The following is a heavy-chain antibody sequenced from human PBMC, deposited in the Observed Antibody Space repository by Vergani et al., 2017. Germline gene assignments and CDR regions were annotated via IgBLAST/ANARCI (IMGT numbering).Heavy chain of an antibody. J-gene: IGHJ4*02. V-gene: IGHV3-48*03. D-gene: IGHD3-9*01. CDR1: GFTFSSYE. CDR3: AREYYDILTGYSTRSYYFDY. Sequence: EVQLVESGGGLVQPGGSLRLSCAASGFTFSSYEMNWVRQAPGKGLEWVSYISSSSSYTNYADSVKGRFTISRDNAKNSLYLQMNSLRAEDTAVYYCAREYYDILTGYSTRSYYFDYWGQGTLVTVSS. CDR2: ISSSSSYT.